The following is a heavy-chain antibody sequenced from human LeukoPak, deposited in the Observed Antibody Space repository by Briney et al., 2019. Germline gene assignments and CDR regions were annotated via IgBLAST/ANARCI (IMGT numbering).Heavy chain of an antibody. CDR1: GFTFSNYW. CDR2: LNADGNSI. Sequence: GGSLRLSCAASGFTFSNYWMHWVRQAPGKGLVWVSRLNADGNSITYADSVRGRFTISRDNAKNTVHLQMNSLRVEDTAIYFCAGAYSAYDPFDYWGQGILVAVSS. CDR3: AGAYSAYDPFDY. V-gene: IGHV3-74*01. D-gene: IGHD5-12*01. J-gene: IGHJ4*02.